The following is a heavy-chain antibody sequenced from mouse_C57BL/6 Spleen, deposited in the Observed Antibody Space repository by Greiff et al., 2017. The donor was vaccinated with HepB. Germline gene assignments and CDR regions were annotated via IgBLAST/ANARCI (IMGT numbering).Heavy chain of an antibody. V-gene: IGHV3-6*01. CDR3: ARGVTTVVDFDY. CDR2: ISYDGSN. Sequence: DVQLQESGPGLVKPSQSLSLTCSVTGYSITSGYYWNWIRQFPGNKLEWMGYISYDGSNNYNPSLKNRISITRDTSKNQFFLKLNSVTTEDTATYYYARGVTTVVDFDYWGQGTTLTVSS. D-gene: IGHD1-1*01. J-gene: IGHJ2*01. CDR1: GYSITSGYY.